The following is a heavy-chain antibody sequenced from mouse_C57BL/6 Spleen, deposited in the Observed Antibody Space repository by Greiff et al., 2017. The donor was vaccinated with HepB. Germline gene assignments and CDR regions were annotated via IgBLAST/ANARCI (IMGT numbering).Heavy chain of an antibody. Sequence: EVKVVESGGDLVKPGGSLKLSCAASGFTFSSYGMSWVRQTPDKRLEWVATISSGGSYTYYPDSVKGRFTISRDNAKNTLYLQMSSLKSEDTAMYYCARRSEWFAYWGQGTLVTVSA. CDR3: ARRSEWFAY. CDR2: ISSGGSYT. V-gene: IGHV5-6*02. CDR1: GFTFSSYG. J-gene: IGHJ3*01.